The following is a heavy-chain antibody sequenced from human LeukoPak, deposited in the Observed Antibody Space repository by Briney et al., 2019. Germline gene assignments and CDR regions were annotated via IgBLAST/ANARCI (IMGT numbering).Heavy chain of an antibody. Sequence: GASVKVSCKASGYTFTSYAMNWVRQAPGQGLEWMGWINTNTGNPTYAQGFTGRFVFSLDTSVSTAYLQISSLKAEDTAVYYCARGPFFEIAAAGFDYWGQGTLVTVSS. D-gene: IGHD6-13*01. CDR2: INTNTGNP. CDR1: GYTFTSYA. J-gene: IGHJ4*02. V-gene: IGHV7-4-1*02. CDR3: ARGPFFEIAAAGFDY.